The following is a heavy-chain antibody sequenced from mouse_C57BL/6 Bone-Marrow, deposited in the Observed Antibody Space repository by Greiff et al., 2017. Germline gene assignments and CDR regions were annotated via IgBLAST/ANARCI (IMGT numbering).Heavy chain of an antibody. CDR3: AREGDSNYDFGY. D-gene: IGHD2-5*01. Sequence: VQLQQSGAELVRPGTSVKVSCKASGYAFTNYLIEWVKQRPGQGLEWIGVINPGSGGTNYNEKFKGKAILTADKSSSTAYMQLSSLTSEDSAVYFCAREGDSNYDFGYWGQGTTLTVSS. CDR2: INPGSGGT. V-gene: IGHV1-54*01. J-gene: IGHJ2*01. CDR1: GYAFTNYL.